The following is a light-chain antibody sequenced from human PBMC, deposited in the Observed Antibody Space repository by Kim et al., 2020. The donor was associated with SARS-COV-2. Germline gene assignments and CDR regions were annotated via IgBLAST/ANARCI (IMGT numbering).Light chain of an antibody. CDR3: QQYNYWPPIT. V-gene: IGKV3-15*01. Sequence: PGDRATLSCRASENIRSNLAWYQQRRGQAPRLLIYGASTRATDIPARFSGSGSGTEFTLTISSLQSEDVAIYHCQQYNYWPPITFGQGTRLEIK. CDR1: ENIRSN. J-gene: IGKJ5*01. CDR2: GAS.